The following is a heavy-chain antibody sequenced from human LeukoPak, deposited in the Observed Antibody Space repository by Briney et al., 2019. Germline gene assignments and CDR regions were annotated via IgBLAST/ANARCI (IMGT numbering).Heavy chain of an antibody. J-gene: IGHJ4*02. Sequence: PGGSLRLSCAASGFTFSNYAMNWVRQAPGKGLEWVAFIRYDGSNKYYADSVKGRFTISRDNSKNTLYLRMNSLRAEDTAIYYCAKRIVVVVAATYYWGQGTLVTVSS. V-gene: IGHV3-30*02. CDR2: IRYDGSNK. D-gene: IGHD2-15*01. CDR3: AKRIVVVVAATYY. CDR1: GFTFSNYA.